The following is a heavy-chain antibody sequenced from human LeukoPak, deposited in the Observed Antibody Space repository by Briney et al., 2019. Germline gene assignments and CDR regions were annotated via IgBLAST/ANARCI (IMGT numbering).Heavy chain of an antibody. CDR3: ASIPTRASYYDILTGYYSEHNFDY. Sequence: SETLSLTCTVSGGSISSYYWSWIRQPAGKGLEWIGRIYTSGSTNYNPSLKSRVTMSVDTSKNQFSLKLSSVTAADTAVYYCASIPTRASYYDILTGYYSEHNFDYWGQGTLVTVSS. CDR1: GGSISSYY. V-gene: IGHV4-4*07. J-gene: IGHJ4*02. CDR2: IYTSGST. D-gene: IGHD3-9*01.